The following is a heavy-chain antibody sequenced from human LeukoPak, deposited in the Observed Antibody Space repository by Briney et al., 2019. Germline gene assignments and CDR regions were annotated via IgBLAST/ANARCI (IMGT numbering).Heavy chain of an antibody. J-gene: IGHJ6*02. D-gene: IGHD2/OR15-2a*01. V-gene: IGHV3-21*04. CDR3: CDGMDV. CDR1: GFTFSSYS. Sequence: GGSLRLSCAASGFTFSSYSMNWVRQAPGKGLEWVSSISSSSSYIYYADSVKGRFTISRDNAKNSLYLHMDRLRAEDTATYFCCDGMDVWGQGTTVAVSS. CDR2: ISSSSSYI.